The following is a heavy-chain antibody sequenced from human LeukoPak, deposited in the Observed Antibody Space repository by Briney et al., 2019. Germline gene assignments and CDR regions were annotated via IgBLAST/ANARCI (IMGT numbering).Heavy chain of an antibody. CDR2: IKQDGSEK. CDR3: ARDNPPDY. CDR1: GFTCSSSW. Sequence: GGSLRLSCVASGFTCSSSWMSWVRQAPGKGLEWVANIKQDGSEKSYVESVRGRFTISRDNAKNSLYLQLNSLRAEDTALYYCARDNPPDYWGQGTLVTVSS. V-gene: IGHV3-7*03. J-gene: IGHJ4*02.